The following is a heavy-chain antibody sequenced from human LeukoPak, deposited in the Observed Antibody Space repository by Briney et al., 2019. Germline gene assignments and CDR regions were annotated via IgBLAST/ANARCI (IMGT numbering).Heavy chain of an antibody. CDR3: ARDFGPSYCDGSGDYSY. V-gene: IGHV4-61*02. Sequence: SETLSLTCAVSGVSISSTNYYWTWIRQPAGKGLEWIGRIYASGRATYNPSLKSRATISADTSINHFSLKLISVTAADTAVYYCARDFGPSYCDGSGDYSYWGQGNLVTVSS. J-gene: IGHJ4*02. D-gene: IGHD3-22*01. CDR1: GVSISSTNYY. CDR2: IYASGRA.